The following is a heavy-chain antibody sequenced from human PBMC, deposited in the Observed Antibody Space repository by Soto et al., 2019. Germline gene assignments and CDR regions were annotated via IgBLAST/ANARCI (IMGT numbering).Heavy chain of an antibody. D-gene: IGHD6-13*01. J-gene: IGHJ5*02. Sequence: GGSLRLSCAASGFTFSSYAMSWVRQAPGKGLEWVSAISGSGGGTYYADSVKGRFTISRDNSKNTLYLQMNSLRAEDTAVYYCAKDPTIWAAAERTNWFDPWGQGTLVTVSS. CDR1: GFTFSSYA. CDR2: ISGSGGGT. V-gene: IGHV3-23*01. CDR3: AKDPTIWAAAERTNWFDP.